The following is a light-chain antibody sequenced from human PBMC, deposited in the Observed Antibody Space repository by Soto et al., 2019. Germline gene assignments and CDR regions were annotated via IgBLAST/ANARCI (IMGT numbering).Light chain of an antibody. V-gene: IGKV1-33*01. Sequence: DIQMTQSPSSLSASVGDRVTITCQASQDISNYLNWYQQKPGKAPKLLIYDASKLETGVPSRFSGSGSGTDFTFTISSLQPEDIATYYCQQYDNLPRTFGGGTRWIS. CDR2: DAS. CDR3: QQYDNLPRT. J-gene: IGKJ4*01. CDR1: QDISNY.